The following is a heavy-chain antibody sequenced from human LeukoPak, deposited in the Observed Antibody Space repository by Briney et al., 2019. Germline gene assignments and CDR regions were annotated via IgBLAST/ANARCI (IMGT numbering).Heavy chain of an antibody. CDR1: GFTFSNAW. CDR3: TIGYDILTGPFDY. V-gene: IGHV3-15*01. CDR2: IKSKTDGGTT. Sequence: GGSLRLSCAASGFTFSNAWMSWVRQAPGKGLEWVGRIKSKTDGGTTDYAAPVKGRFTISSDDSKNTLYLQMNSLKTEDTAVYYCTIGYDILTGPFDYWGQGTLVTVSS. D-gene: IGHD3-9*01. J-gene: IGHJ4*02.